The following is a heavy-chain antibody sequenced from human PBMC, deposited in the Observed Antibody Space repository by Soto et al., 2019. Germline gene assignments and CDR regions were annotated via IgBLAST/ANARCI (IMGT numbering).Heavy chain of an antibody. Sequence: ASVKVSCKASGYSFTSYDINWVRQASGQGLEWMGWMNPNSGSTGYVQKFQDRVTMTGNTSISTVYMELSSLRSEDTAVYYCARDERDYFDYWGQGTLVTVSS. CDR1: GYSFTSYD. CDR2: MNPNSGST. V-gene: IGHV1-8*01. CDR3: ARDERDYFDY. J-gene: IGHJ4*02.